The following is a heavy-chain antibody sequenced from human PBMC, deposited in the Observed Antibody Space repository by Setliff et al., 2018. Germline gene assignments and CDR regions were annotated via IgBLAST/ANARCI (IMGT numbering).Heavy chain of an antibody. Sequence: PSETLSLTCAVSYYSISSGYYWGRIRQPPGKGLEWIGSMYHSGSTYYSPSLESRVTISVDMSKNHLSLKLSSVTAADTAVYYCARVTNWGLDLRFDPWGQGILVTVSS. CDR3: ARVTNWGLDLRFDP. J-gene: IGHJ5*02. CDR1: YYSISSGYY. D-gene: IGHD7-27*01. V-gene: IGHV4-38-2*01. CDR2: MYHSGST.